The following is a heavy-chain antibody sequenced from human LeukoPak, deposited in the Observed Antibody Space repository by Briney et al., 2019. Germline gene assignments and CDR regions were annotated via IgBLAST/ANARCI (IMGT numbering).Heavy chain of an antibody. CDR3: ARVYYGSGSLYYYYYYMDV. CDR1: GFTVSSNY. J-gene: IGHJ6*03. V-gene: IGHV3-53*01. D-gene: IGHD3-10*01. CDR2: TYSGGST. Sequence: GGSLRLSCAASGFTVSSNYMSWVRQAPGKGLEWVSVTYSGGSTYYADSVKGRFTISRDNSKNTLYLQMSSLRAEDTAVYYCARVYYGSGSLYYYYYYMDVWGKGTTVTISS.